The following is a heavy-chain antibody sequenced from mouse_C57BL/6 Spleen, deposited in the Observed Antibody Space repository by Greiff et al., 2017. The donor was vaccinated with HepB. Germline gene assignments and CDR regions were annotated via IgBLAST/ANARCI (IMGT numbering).Heavy chain of an antibody. V-gene: IGHV5-4*01. J-gene: IGHJ4*01. D-gene: IGHD2-4*01. CDR2: ISDGGSYT. Sequence: EVQLVESGGGLVKPGGSLKLSCAASGFTFSSYAMSWVRQTPEKRLEWVATISDGGSYTYYPDNVKGRFTISRDNAKNNLYLQMSHLKSEDTAMYYCARDGLRRLYYAMDYWGQGTSVTVSS. CDR1: GFTFSSYA. CDR3: ARDGLRRLYYAMDY.